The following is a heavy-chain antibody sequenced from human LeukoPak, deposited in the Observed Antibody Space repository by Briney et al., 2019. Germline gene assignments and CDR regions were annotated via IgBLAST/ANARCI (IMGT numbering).Heavy chain of an antibody. V-gene: IGHV1-46*01. J-gene: IGHJ4*02. CDR2: INPSGGST. Sequence: ASVKVSCKASGHTFTSYYMHWVRQAPGQGLEWMGIINPSGGSTSYAQKFQGRVTMTRDTSTSTVYMELSSLRSEDTAVYYCARETYYDFWSGQKGFDYWGQGTLVTVSS. D-gene: IGHD3-3*01. CDR1: GHTFTSYY. CDR3: ARETYYDFWSGQKGFDY.